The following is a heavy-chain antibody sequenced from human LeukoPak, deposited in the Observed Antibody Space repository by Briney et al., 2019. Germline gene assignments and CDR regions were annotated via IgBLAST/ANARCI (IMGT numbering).Heavy chain of an antibody. J-gene: IGHJ6*03. CDR3: ARRWNYGRNYYIDV. V-gene: IGHV4-34*01. CDR2: INDSGTI. CDR1: GGSFSHYY. Sequence: PSETLSLTCAVYGGSFSHYYWSWIRQSPGMGLEWIGGINDSGTINYNPSLMSRVTISVDKSKNQFSLKLTSATAADTAVYYCARRWNYGRNYYIDVWGKGASVSVSS. D-gene: IGHD1-7*01.